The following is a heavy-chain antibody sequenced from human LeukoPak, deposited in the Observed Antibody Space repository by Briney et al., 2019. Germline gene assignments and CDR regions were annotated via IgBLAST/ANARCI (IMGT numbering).Heavy chain of an antibody. V-gene: IGHV5-51*01. CDR1: GYSFTSYW. D-gene: IGHD3/OR15-3a*01. J-gene: IGHJ3*02. Sequence: GESLKISCKGSGYSFTSYWIGWVRQMPGKGLEWMGIIYPGDSDTRYSPSFQGQVTISADKSITTAYLQWSSLKASDTAIYYCAKTWTGPSPDDAFDIWGQGTMVTVSS. CDR2: IYPGDSDT. CDR3: AKTWTGPSPDDAFDI.